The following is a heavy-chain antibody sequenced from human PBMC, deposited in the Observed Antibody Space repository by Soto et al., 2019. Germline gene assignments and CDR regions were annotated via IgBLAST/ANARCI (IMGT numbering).Heavy chain of an antibody. CDR2: IIPIFGTA. CDR1: GGTFSSYA. CDR3: ARDPVYDFWSGYPYYYGMDV. J-gene: IGHJ6*02. V-gene: IGHV1-69*06. D-gene: IGHD3-3*01. Sequence: QVQLVQSGAEVKKPGSSVKVSCKASGGTFSSYAISWVRQAPGQGLEWMGGIIPIFGTANYAQKLQGRVTMTTDTSTSTAYMELRSLRSDDTAVYYCARDPVYDFWSGYPYYYGMDVWGQGTTVTVSS.